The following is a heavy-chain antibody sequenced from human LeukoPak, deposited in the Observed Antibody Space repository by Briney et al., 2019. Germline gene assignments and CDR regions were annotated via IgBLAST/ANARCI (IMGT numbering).Heavy chain of an antibody. CDR1: GGSISSSSYY. Sequence: PSETLSLTCTVSGGSISSSSYYWGWIRQPPGKGLEWIGSIYYSGSTYYNPSLKSRVTISVDTSKNQFSLKLSSVTAADTAVYYCATSPTYSSSWYNWYFDLWGRGTLVTVSS. CDR3: ATSPTYSSSWYNWYFDL. J-gene: IGHJ2*01. CDR2: IYYSGST. D-gene: IGHD6-13*01. V-gene: IGHV4-39*07.